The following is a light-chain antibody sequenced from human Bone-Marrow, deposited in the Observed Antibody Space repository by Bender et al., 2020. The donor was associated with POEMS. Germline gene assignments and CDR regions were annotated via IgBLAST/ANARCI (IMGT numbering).Light chain of an antibody. Sequence: SYDLNQPPSVSVSPGQTATIACSGDNLGNKYTSWYQQRPGQSPVLVIYEDNKRPSGIPERFSASNSANTATLTISGTQAFDEADYYCQAWDSSTAVFAGGTKLTVL. CDR3: QAWDSSTAV. CDR1: NLGNKY. CDR2: EDN. V-gene: IGLV3-1*01. J-gene: IGLJ2*01.